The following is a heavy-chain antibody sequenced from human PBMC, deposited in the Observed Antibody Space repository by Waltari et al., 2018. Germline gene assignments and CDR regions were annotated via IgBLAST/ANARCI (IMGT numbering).Heavy chain of an antibody. CDR2: IYYSGSN. CDR3: ARRHKYYVDY. J-gene: IGHJ4*02. V-gene: IGHV4-59*11. D-gene: IGHD2-21*01. Sequence: QVQLQESGPGLVKPSETLSLTCTVSGGSISSHYWSWIRQPPGKGLEWIGYIYYSGSNMYDPSLKSRVTISVDTSKNQSSLKLSSVTAADTAGDYCARRHKYYVDYWGQGTLVTVSS. CDR1: GGSISSHY.